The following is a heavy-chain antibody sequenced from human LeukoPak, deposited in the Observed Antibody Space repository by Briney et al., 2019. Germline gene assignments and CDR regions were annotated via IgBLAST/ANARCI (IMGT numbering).Heavy chain of an antibody. CDR3: AKDTYRHCSSTSCYSHFDY. V-gene: IGHV3-43D*03. Sequence: PGRSLRLSCAVAGFTLDAYAMHWVRQAPGKGLEWVSLIRLDGGSTYYADSVKGRFTISRDNSKNSLYLQMNSLRAEDTALYYCAKDTYRHCSSTSCYSHFDYWGQGTLVTVSS. CDR2: IRLDGGST. D-gene: IGHD2-2*02. CDR1: GFTLDAYA. J-gene: IGHJ4*02.